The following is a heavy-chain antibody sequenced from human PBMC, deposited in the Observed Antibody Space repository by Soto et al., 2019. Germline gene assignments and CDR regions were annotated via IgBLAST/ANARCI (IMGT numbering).Heavy chain of an antibody. Sequence: QLQLQESGPGLVKPSETLSLTCTVSGGSFDITSSYWAWVRQPPGKGLEWIAYIYYSGSTSYNPSPTSRITIPVNTSPYQPSLRLSSVTAADTAVYYCATVPIVGTKPYYFDSWGQGTLVTVSS. CDR2: IYYSGST. D-gene: IGHD1-1*01. CDR3: ATVPIVGTKPYYFDS. V-gene: IGHV4-39*02. J-gene: IGHJ4*02. CDR1: GGSFDITSSY.